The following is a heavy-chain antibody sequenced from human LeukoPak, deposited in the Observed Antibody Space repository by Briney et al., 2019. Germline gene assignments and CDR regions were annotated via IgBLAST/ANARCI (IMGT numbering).Heavy chain of an antibody. J-gene: IGHJ4*02. V-gene: IGHV4-61*05. D-gene: IGHD5-24*01. Sequence: SETLSLTCTVSGGSISSSSYYWGWIRQPPGKGLDWIGYIYYTGSINYNPSLKSRVTISVDTSKNQFSLKLSSVTAADTAVYYCAIGEGRDGYNIRPDYWGQGTLVTVSS. CDR1: GGSISSSSYY. CDR2: IYYTGSI. CDR3: AIGEGRDGYNIRPDY.